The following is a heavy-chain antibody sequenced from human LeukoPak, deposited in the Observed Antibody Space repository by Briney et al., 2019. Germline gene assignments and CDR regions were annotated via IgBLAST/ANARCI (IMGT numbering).Heavy chain of an antibody. CDR3: ALPAKGAFFYYYMEV. J-gene: IGHJ6*03. CDR2: ISTYNGNK. D-gene: IGHD2-2*01. Sequence: ASVKVSCKASAYTSPNYGINWVRQPPGRGLDWMGWISTYNGNKQYAQNFQGRLTMTTDTPTKTVYMELRSLRSNDTAVYYCALPAKGAFFYYYMEVWGKGTTVTVSS. V-gene: IGHV1-18*01. CDR1: AYTSPNYG.